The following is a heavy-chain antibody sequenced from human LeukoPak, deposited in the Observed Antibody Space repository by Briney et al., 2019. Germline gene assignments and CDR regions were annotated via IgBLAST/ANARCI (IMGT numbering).Heavy chain of an antibody. CDR2: IYYSGST. CDR3: ARHTPSRDVLRRAFDI. V-gene: IGHV4-39*01. D-gene: IGHD3-3*01. CDR1: GGSISSSSYY. J-gene: IGHJ3*02. Sequence: PSETLSLTCTVSGGSISSSSYYWGWIRQPPGKGLEWIGSIYYSGSTYYNPSLKSRVTISVDTSKNQFSLKLSSVTAADTAVYYCARHTPSRDVLRRAFDIWGQGTMVTVSS.